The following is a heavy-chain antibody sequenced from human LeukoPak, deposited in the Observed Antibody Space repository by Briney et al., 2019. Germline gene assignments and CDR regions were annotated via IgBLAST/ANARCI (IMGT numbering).Heavy chain of an antibody. CDR1: GFTFGGYS. Sequence: GGSLRLSCAGSGFTFGGYSMHWFRQTPGKGLEWVAVIAYDGSRAFYADSVKGRFTISRDNSKNTMSVQMDDLGAEDTAVYYCTRYNNDHFDYWGQGTLVTVSS. CDR3: TRYNNDHFDY. CDR2: IAYDGSRA. J-gene: IGHJ4*02. V-gene: IGHV3-33*01. D-gene: IGHD1-14*01.